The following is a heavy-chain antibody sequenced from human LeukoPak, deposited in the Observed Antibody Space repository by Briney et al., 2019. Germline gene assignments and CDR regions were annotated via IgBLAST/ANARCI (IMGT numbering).Heavy chain of an antibody. J-gene: IGHJ3*02. V-gene: IGHV3-13*01. Sequence: GGSLRLSCAASGFTFSSYDMHWVRQATGKGLEWVSAIGTAGDTYYPGSVKGRFTISRENAKNSLYLQMNSLRAGDTAVYYCARDSRGRDAYYDFWSGYYGAFDIWGQGTMVTVSS. CDR1: GFTFSSYD. CDR3: ARDSRGRDAYYDFWSGYYGAFDI. D-gene: IGHD3-3*01. CDR2: IGTAGDT.